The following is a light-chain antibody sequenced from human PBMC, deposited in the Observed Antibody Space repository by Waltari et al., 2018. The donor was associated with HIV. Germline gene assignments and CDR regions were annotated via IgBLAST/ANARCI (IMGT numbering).Light chain of an antibody. CDR3: QSIDNRNIHVV. Sequence: SYELTQPPSVSVSPGQTAAITCFGEVLASQYSYWYQQKPGQPPVIFIYKDAERPPGVPAGFAGSKAGTTVTLTIRGVQAEDEGDYYCQSIDNRNIHVVFGGGTKLTVL. J-gene: IGLJ2*01. CDR2: KDA. V-gene: IGLV3-25*03. CDR1: VLASQY.